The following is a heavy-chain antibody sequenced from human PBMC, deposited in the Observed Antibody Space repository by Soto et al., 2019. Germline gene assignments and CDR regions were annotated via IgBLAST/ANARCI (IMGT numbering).Heavy chain of an antibody. J-gene: IGHJ6*02. V-gene: IGHV4-30-4*01. Sequence: ASETLSLTCTVSGGSISSGDYYWSWIRQPPGKGLEWIGYIYYSGSTYYNPSLKSRVTISVDTSKNQFSLKLSSVTAADTAVYYCARDLQQLVEYYYYGMDVWGPGTTLTVSS. D-gene: IGHD6-13*01. CDR2: IYYSGST. CDR3: ARDLQQLVEYYYYGMDV. CDR1: GGSISSGDYY.